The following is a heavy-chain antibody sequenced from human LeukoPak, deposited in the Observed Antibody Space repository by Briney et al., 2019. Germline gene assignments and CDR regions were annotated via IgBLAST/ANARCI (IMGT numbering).Heavy chain of an antibody. CDR1: GGSFSGYY. V-gene: IGHV4-34*01. CDR2: INHSGST. CDR3: ARGSSWHDY. Sequence: PSGTLSLTRAVYGGSFSGYYWSWIRQPPGKGLEWIGEINHSGSTNYNPSLKSRVTISVDTSKNQFSLKLSSVTAADTAVYYCARGSSWHDYWGQGTLVTVSS. J-gene: IGHJ4*02. D-gene: IGHD6-13*01.